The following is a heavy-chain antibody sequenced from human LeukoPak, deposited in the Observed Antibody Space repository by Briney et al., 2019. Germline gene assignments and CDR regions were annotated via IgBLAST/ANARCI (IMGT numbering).Heavy chain of an antibody. V-gene: IGHV4-39*07. CDR2: IYYSGST. CDR3: ARGPSGGLYGDSIFDY. J-gene: IGHJ4*02. D-gene: IGHD4-17*01. Sequence: SETLSLTCTVSGGSISSSSYYWGWIRQPPAKGLEWIGSIYYSGSTYYNPSLKSRVTISVDTSKNQFSLKLSSVTAADTAVYYCARGPSGGLYGDSIFDYWGQGTLVTVSS. CDR1: GGSISSSSYY.